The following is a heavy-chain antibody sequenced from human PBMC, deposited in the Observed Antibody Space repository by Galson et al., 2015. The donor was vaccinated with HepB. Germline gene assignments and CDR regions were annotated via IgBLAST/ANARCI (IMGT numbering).Heavy chain of an antibody. CDR3: ARDFQFMSFDFPAYGGYSSAFDI. D-gene: IGHD4-23*01. V-gene: IGHV3-33*01. CDR1: GFGLSGYA. J-gene: IGHJ3*02. CDR2: LWRDEDNN. Sequence: SLRLSCAASGFGLSGYAMHWVRQAPGKGLEWVAVLWRDEDNNFFADSVKGRFTISRDNVKNTLYLQMNSLRVDDTAVYYCARDFQFMSFDFPAYGGYSSAFDIWGQGTMVTVSS.